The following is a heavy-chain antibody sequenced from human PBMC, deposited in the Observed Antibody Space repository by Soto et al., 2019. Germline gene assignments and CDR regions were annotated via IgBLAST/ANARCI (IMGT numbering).Heavy chain of an antibody. V-gene: IGHV3-23*01. J-gene: IGHJ4*02. CDR1: GFTFSSYA. Sequence: PGGSLRFSCAASGFTFSSYAMSWVRQAPGKGLEGVSAISGSGGSTYYADSVKGRFTISRDNSKNTLYLQMNSLRAEDTAVYYTPRWVRTPSNRRSSISYSGPGTRVTVSS. D-gene: IGHD6-6*01. CDR3: PRWVRTPSNRRSSISY. CDR2: ISGSGGST.